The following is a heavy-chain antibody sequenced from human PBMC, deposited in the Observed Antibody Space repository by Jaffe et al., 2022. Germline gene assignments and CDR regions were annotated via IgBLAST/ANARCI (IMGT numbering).Heavy chain of an antibody. CDR2: INSDGSST. CDR1: GFTFSSYW. J-gene: IGHJ3*02. V-gene: IGHV3-74*01. Sequence: EVQLVESGGGLVQPGGSLRLSCAASGFTFSSYWMHWVRQAPGKGLVWVSRINSDGSSTSYADSVKGRFTISRDNAKNTLYLQMNSLRAEDTAVYYCARDLQWELLRGAFDIWGQGTMVTVSS. CDR3: ARDLQWELLRGAFDI. D-gene: IGHD1-26*01.